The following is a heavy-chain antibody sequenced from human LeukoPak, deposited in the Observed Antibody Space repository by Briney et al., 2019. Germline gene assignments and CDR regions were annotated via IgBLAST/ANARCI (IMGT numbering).Heavy chain of an antibody. J-gene: IGHJ4*02. D-gene: IGHD4-17*01. CDR3: ATPPTVTRNY. Sequence: GGSLRLSCATSGFTFSSYAMSWVRQAPGKGLEWVSSISGSGGRTHYTDSVKGRFTISRDNSKNTLYLQMNSLRAEDTAVYYCATPPTVTRNYWGQGTLVTVSS. V-gene: IGHV3-23*01. CDR1: GFTFSSYA. CDR2: ISGSGGRT.